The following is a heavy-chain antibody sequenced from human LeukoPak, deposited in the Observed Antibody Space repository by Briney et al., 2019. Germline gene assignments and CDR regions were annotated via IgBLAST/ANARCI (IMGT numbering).Heavy chain of an antibody. Sequence: GRSLRLSCTASGFTFNRCGMHWVRHAPGKGLEWVARILDDGSRQYYADAVKGRFTISRDNYKNTLFLQMNSLRAEDTAEYYCVKSSGKDDYGMDAWGQGTTVTVSS. CDR2: ILDDGSRQ. CDR3: VKSSGKDDYGMDA. V-gene: IGHV3-30*18. J-gene: IGHJ6*02. CDR1: GFTFNRCG. D-gene: IGHD3-10*01.